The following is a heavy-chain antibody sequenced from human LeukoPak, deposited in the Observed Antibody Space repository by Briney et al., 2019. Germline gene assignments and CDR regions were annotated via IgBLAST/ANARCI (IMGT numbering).Heavy chain of an antibody. V-gene: IGHV1-69*06. CDR3: ARGPEYSGSYLFDY. D-gene: IGHD1-26*01. CDR2: IIPIFGTA. J-gene: IGHJ4*02. CDR1: GGTFSSYA. Sequence: GASVKVSCKASGGTFSSYAISWVRQAPGQGLEWMGGIIPIFGTANYAQKFQGRVTITADKSTSTAYMELSSLRSDDTAVYYCARGPEYSGSYLFDYWGQGTLVTVSS.